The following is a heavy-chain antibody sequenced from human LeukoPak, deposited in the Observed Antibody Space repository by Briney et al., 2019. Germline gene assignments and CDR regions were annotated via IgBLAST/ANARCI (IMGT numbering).Heavy chain of an antibody. D-gene: IGHD4-17*01. J-gene: IGHJ4*02. Sequence: GRSLRLSCAASGFTFSSYGMHWVRQAPGKGLEWVAVIWYDGSNKYYADSVKGRFTISRDNSKNTLYLQMNSLRAEDTAVYYCARDTGHYGYYFDYWGQGTLVTVSS. CDR3: ARDTGHYGYYFDY. V-gene: IGHV3-33*01. CDR1: GFTFSSYG. CDR2: IWYDGSNK.